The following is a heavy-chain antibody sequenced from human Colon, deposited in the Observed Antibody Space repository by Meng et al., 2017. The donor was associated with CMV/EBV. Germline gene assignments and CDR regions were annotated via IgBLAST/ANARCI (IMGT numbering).Heavy chain of an antibody. J-gene: IGHJ4*01. Sequence: GESLKISCKGSGFGFTNLWIGWVRQMPGKGLEWVGIIYPADSDVRYSPSFQGHVTISADRSIRTAYLQWSSLRASDTAMYYCVTSQILLSPFDYWGHGTLVTVSS. CDR3: VTSQILLSPFDY. V-gene: IGHV5-51*01. CDR1: GFGFTNLW. CDR2: IYPADSDV. D-gene: IGHD2-15*01.